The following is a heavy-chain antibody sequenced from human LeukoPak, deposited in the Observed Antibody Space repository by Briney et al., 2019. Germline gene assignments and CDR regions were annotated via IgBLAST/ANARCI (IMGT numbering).Heavy chain of an antibody. CDR3: ARDSYDSSGYYFIDY. CDR1: GFTFDDYG. V-gene: IGHV3-20*04. D-gene: IGHD3-22*01. Sequence: GGSLRLSCAASGFTFDDYGMSWVRQAPGKGLEWVSGINWNGGSTGYADSVKGRFTISRDNAKNSLYLQMNSLRDEDTAVYYCARDSYDSSGYYFIDYWGQGTLVTVSS. CDR2: INWNGGST. J-gene: IGHJ4*02.